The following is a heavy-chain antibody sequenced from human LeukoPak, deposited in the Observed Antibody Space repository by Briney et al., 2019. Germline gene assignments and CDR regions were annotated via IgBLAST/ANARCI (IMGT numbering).Heavy chain of an antibody. CDR1: GGTFSSYA. Sequence: SVKASCQASGGTFSSYAISWVRQAPGQGREWMGGIIPIFGTANYAQTFQGRLTITADESTRTAYRELSSQRTEDTAVFDCARALRDSGYDLWRRWYYFDYWGQGTLVTVYS. J-gene: IGHJ4*02. V-gene: IGHV1-69*13. D-gene: IGHD5-12*01. CDR3: ARALRDSGYDLWRRWYYFDY. CDR2: IIPIFGTA.